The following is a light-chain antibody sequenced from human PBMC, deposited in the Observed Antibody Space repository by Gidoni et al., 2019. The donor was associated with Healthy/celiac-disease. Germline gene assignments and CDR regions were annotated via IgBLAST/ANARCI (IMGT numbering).Light chain of an antibody. CDR2: RNN. Sequence: QSVLTQPPSASGTPWQTVTISFSGSSSNIGSNYVYWYQQLPGTAPKLLIYRNNQRPSGVPDRFSGSKSGTSASLAISGLRSEDEADYYCAAWDDSLSGPVFGGGTKLTVL. V-gene: IGLV1-47*01. J-gene: IGLJ3*02. CDR1: SSNIGSNY. CDR3: AAWDDSLSGPV.